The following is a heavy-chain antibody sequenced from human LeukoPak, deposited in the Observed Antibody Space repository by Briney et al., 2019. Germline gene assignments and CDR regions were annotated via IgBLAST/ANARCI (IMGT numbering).Heavy chain of an antibody. CDR1: GYTFTSYY. J-gene: IGHJ4*02. V-gene: IGHV1-46*01. CDR3: ASGAAVGTFSIGY. Sequence: ASVKVSCKASGYTFTSYYMHWVRQAPGQGLEWMGIINPSGGGTSYSQKFQGRVTMTTDTSTSTLHMELSSLRSEDTAVYYCASGAAVGTFSIGYWGQGTLLTVSS. D-gene: IGHD6-13*01. CDR2: INPSGGGT.